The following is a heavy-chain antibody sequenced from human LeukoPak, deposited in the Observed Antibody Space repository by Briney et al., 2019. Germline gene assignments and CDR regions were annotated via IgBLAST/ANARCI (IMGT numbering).Heavy chain of an antibody. CDR1: GGTFSSYA. D-gene: IGHD2-21*02. V-gene: IGHV1-2*02. Sequence: ASVKVSCKASGGTFSSYAISWVRQATGQGLEWMGWINPNSGGTNYAQKFQGRVTMTRDTSNSTAYMELSRLRSDDTAVYYCARSESYCGGDCGFDYWGQGTLVTVSS. CDR2: INPNSGGT. J-gene: IGHJ4*02. CDR3: ARSESYCGGDCGFDY.